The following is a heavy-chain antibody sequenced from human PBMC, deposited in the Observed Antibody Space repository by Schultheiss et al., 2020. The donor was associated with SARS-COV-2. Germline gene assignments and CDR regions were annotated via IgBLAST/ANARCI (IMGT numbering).Heavy chain of an antibody. D-gene: IGHD6-19*01. V-gene: IGHV4-61*05. CDR2: IYYSGST. J-gene: IGHJ5*02. Sequence: SETLSLTCTVSGGSISSSSYYWSWIRQPPGKGLEWIGYIYYSGSTNYNPSLKSRVTISVDTSKNQFSLKLSSVTAADTAVYYCARHGSSYSSGWSHPYNWFDPWGQGTLVTVSS. CDR1: GGSISSSSYY. CDR3: ARHGSSYSSGWSHPYNWFDP.